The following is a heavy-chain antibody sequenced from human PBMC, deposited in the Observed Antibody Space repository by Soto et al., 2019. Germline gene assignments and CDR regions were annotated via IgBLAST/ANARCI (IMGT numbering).Heavy chain of an antibody. CDR3: ASRGAYGSGIYYFDY. CDR2: IIPIFGPA. CDR1: GGTFSSYA. D-gene: IGHD3-10*01. V-gene: IGHV1-69*01. J-gene: IGHJ4*02. Sequence: QVQLVQSGAEVKKPGSSVKVSCKASGGTFSSYAISWVRQAPGQGLEWMGGIIPIFGPANYAQKFQGSVTITAEESTSTAYMEVSSLRSEDTAVYYCASRGAYGSGIYYFDYWGQGTLVTVSS.